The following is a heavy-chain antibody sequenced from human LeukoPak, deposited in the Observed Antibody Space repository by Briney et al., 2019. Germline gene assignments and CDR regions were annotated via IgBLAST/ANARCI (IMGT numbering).Heavy chain of an antibody. CDR3: ARVLGSYSLYYGMDV. CDR2: IYHSGST. J-gene: IGHJ6*02. V-gene: IGHV4-38-2*02. D-gene: IGHD1-26*01. CDR1: GYSISSGYY. Sequence: SETLSLTCTVPGYSISSGYYWGWIRQPPGKGLEWIGSIYHSGSTYYNPSLKSRVTISVDTSKNQFSLKLSSVTAADTAVYYCARVLGSYSLYYGMDVWGQGTTVTVSS.